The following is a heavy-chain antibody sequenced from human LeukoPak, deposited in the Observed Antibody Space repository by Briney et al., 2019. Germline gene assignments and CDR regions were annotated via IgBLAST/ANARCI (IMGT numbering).Heavy chain of an antibody. V-gene: IGHV4-39*01. CDR3: ARLTKGRYFDYIFAF. CDR1: GASVRDSLFY. D-gene: IGHD3-9*01. CDR2: VYYTGST. Sequence: SETLSLTCTVSGASVRDSLFYWGWGRQPPGKGREGVANVYYTGSTYYNPSLKSRVTMSVDTSKNQFSLKMTSVTAADTAIYYCARLTKGRYFDYIFAFWGQGILVTVSS. J-gene: IGHJ4*02.